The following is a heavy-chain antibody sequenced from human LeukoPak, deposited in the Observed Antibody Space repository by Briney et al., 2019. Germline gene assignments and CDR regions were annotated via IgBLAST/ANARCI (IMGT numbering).Heavy chain of an antibody. CDR1: GGSISSYH. CDR3: ARQYYYDSYVALDY. D-gene: IGHD3-22*01. Sequence: PSETLSLTCTVSGGSISSYHWSWIRQPPGQGLEWIGYIYTGGSTNYNPSLKSRVTISVDTSKNQISLKLSSVTAADTAVYYCARQYYYDSYVALDYWGQGTLVTVSS. CDR2: IYTGGST. V-gene: IGHV4-4*09. J-gene: IGHJ4*02.